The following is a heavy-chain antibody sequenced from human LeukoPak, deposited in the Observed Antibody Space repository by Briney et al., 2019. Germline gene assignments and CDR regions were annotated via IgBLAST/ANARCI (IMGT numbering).Heavy chain of an antibody. V-gene: IGHV3-48*03. CDR3: ARNGDGHFDY. J-gene: IGHJ4*02. Sequence: GGSLRLSCAASGFTLSSYEMNWVRQAPGKGLEWVSYISSSGSSIYYADSVKGRFTISRDNAKDSLYLQMNSLRAEDTAVYYCARNGDGHFDYWGQGTLVTVSS. CDR1: GFTLSSYE. CDR2: ISSSGSSI. D-gene: IGHD7-27*01.